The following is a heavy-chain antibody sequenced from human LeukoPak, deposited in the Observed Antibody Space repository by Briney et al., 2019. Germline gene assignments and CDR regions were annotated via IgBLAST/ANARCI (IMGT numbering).Heavy chain of an antibody. CDR2: ISSSGSTI. Sequence: GGSLRLSCAASGFTFSDYYMSWIRQAPGKGLEWVSYISSSGSTIYYADSVEGRFTITRDNAKNSLYLQMNRLRAEDTAVYYCARKLGTLGMDYWGQGTLVTVSS. J-gene: IGHJ4*02. D-gene: IGHD7-27*01. V-gene: IGHV3-11*04. CDR1: GFTFSDYY. CDR3: ARKLGTLGMDY.